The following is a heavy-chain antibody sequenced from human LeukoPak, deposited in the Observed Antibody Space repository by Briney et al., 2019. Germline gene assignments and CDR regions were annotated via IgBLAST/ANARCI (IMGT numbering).Heavy chain of an antibody. J-gene: IGHJ4*02. V-gene: IGHV3-74*01. CDR1: GFTFSGYW. CDR2: INSDGSST. D-gene: IGHD3-16*01. Sequence: PGGSLRLSCEASGFTFSGYWMHWVRQAPGKGLVWVSRINSDGSSTSYADSVKGRFTISRDNAKNTLYLQMNSLRAEDTAVYYCIFVGGMTQPPDYWGQGTLVTVSS. CDR3: IFVGGMTQPPDY.